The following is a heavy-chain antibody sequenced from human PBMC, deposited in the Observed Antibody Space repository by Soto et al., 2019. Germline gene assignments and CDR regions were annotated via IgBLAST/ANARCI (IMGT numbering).Heavy chain of an antibody. J-gene: IGHJ4*02. D-gene: IGHD5-18*01. CDR2: IYSGGST. CDR1: GVTVSSNY. CDR3: ARHGYNYGGGYFDY. V-gene: IGHV3-66*04. Sequence: EVQLVESGGGLVQPGGSLRLSCAASGVTVSSNYMSWVRQAPGKGLEWVSVIYSGGSTYYADSVKGRFIIPRDNSKNTLYLQMNSLRAEDTAVYYCARHGYNYGGGYFDYWGQVALVSVSS.